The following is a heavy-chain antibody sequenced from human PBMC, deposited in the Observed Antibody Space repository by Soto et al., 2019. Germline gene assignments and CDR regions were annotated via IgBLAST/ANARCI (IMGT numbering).Heavy chain of an antibody. Sequence: VHLVESGGGVVQPGGSLRLSCAVSGFTVSRYYMSWVRQPPGKGPXXXXXXXNGGNTYYAESVKGRFTISRDSSENTLDLQLNSLXAEDTAVYYCVRDDVYCGGGRCYGVPMDVWGKGTTVTVSS. CDR3: VRDDVYCGGGRCYGVPMDV. CDR1: GFTVSRYY. V-gene: IGHV3-66*01. J-gene: IGHJ6*03. CDR2: XXNGGNT. D-gene: IGHD2-15*01.